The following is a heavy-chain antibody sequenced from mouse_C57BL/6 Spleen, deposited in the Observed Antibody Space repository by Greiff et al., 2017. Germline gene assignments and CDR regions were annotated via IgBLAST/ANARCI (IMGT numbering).Heavy chain of an antibody. CDR3: IQYDYDWYFDV. J-gene: IGHJ1*03. CDR2: IDPEDGDT. D-gene: IGHD2-4*01. CDR1: GFNIKDYY. Sequence: VQLQQSGAELVRPGASVKLSCTASGFNIKDYYMHWVKQRPEQGLEWIGRIDPEDGDTEYAPKFQGKATMTADTSSNTAYLQLSSLTSEDTAVXYCIQYDYDWYFDVWGTGTTVTVSS. V-gene: IGHV14-1*01.